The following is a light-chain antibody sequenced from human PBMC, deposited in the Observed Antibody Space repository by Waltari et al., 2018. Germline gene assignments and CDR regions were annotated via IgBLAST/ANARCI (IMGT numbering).Light chain of an antibody. V-gene: IGKV3-20*01. CDR3: QQYGSSIT. Sequence: EIVLTQSPGTLSLSPGERATLSCRASQSVSSSYLAWYQQKPGQAPRLLIYGASSRATGIPDRFSGSGSGTDFTLTISRLEPEDFAVYYCQQYGSSITFGPGTKVDIK. J-gene: IGKJ3*01. CDR2: GAS. CDR1: QSVSSSY.